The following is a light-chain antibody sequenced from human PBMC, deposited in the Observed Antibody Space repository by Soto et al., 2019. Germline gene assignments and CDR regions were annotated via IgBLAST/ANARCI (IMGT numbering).Light chain of an antibody. CDR1: QSINGW. CDR3: QQSGA. J-gene: IGKJ1*01. Sequence: DIQLTQSPSFLSASVGDRVTITCRASQSINGWLAWYQQKPGTAPKLLIYDASTLESGVPSRFSGSGSGTEFTLTISSLQPDDFATYYCQQSGAFGQGTKVDIK. V-gene: IGKV1-5*01. CDR2: DAS.